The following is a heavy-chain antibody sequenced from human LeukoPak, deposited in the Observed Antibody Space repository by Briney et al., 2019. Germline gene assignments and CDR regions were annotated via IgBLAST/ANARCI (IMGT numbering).Heavy chain of an antibody. D-gene: IGHD3-10*01. CDR1: GGSISSGDYY. V-gene: IGHV4-30-4*01. CDR2: IYYIGNT. CDR3: AREGDQNHYYYYYMDV. J-gene: IGHJ6*03. Sequence: PSQTLSLTCTVSGGSISSGDYYWSWIRQPPGKGLEWIGYIYYIGNTFYNPSLKSRVTISVDTSKNQFSLKLSSVTAADTAVYYCAREGDQNHYYYYYMDVWGKGTTVTVSS.